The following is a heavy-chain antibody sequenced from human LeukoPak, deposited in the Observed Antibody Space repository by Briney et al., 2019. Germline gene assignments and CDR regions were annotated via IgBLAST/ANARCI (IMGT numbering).Heavy chain of an antibody. CDR1: GGSTGSYY. Sequence: PSETLSLTCTVSGGSTGSYYWSWIRQPPGKGLEWIGYIYTSGSTNYNPSLKSRVTISVDTSKNQFSLKLSSVTAADTAVYYCARLARSSALTFDYWGQGTLVTVSS. D-gene: IGHD6-19*01. CDR2: IYTSGST. CDR3: ARLARSSALTFDY. J-gene: IGHJ4*02. V-gene: IGHV4-4*09.